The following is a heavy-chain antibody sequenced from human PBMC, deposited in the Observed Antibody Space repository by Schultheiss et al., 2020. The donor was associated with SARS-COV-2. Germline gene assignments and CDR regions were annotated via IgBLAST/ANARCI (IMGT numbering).Heavy chain of an antibody. CDR3: AKEGGSYYGGVDY. CDR1: GFTFSSYG. J-gene: IGHJ4*02. CDR2: ISSSGSTI. Sequence: GESLKISCAASGFTFSSYGMSWVRQAPGKGLEWVSYISSSGSTIYYADSVKGRFTISRDNAKNTLYLQMNSLRAEDTAVYYCAKEGGSYYGGVDYWGQGTLVTVSS. V-gene: IGHV3-48*04. D-gene: IGHD1-26*01.